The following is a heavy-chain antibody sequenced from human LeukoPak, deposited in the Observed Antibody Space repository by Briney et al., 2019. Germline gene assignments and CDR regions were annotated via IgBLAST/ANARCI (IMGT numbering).Heavy chain of an antibody. CDR1: GFTFSSYAMH. J-gene: IGHJ3*02. CDR2: IYDSGST. D-gene: IGHD6-19*01. CDR3: AVAAVDDAFDI. V-gene: IGHV4-59*04. Sequence: KSGRSLRLSCAASGFTFSSYAMHWARQPPGKGLEWIGCIYDSGSTYYNPSLKSRVTISVDTSKNQCSLKLSSVTAADTAVYYCAVAAVDDAFDIWGQGTMVTVSS.